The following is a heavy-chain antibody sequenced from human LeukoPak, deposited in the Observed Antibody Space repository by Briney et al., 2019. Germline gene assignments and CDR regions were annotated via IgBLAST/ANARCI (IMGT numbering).Heavy chain of an antibody. V-gene: IGHV1-18*01. CDR1: GYTFTSYG. CDR3: ARVRYCGGDCYSGFDY. CDR2: ISAYNGNT. Sequence: ASVKVSCKASGYTFTSYGISWVRQAPGQGLEWMGWISAYNGNTNYAQKLQGRVTMTTDTSTSTAYMELRSLRSDDTAAYYCARVRYCGGDCYSGFDYWGQGTLVTVSS. D-gene: IGHD2-21*02. J-gene: IGHJ4*02.